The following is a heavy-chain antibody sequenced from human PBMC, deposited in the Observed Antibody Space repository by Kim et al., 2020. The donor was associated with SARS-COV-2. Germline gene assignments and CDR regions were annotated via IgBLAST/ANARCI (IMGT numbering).Heavy chain of an antibody. CDR2: IRNKAYGGTT. V-gene: IGHV3-49*04. J-gene: IGHJ4*02. Sequence: GGSLRLSCTASGFTFGDYAMNWVRQAPGKGLEWVSFIRNKAYGGTTEYAASVKGRFTISRDDSKSIAYLQMNSLKTEDTAVYYCTRWYDSGGRNYFDYWGQGTLVTVSS. CDR1: GFTFGDYA. CDR3: TRWYDSGGRNYFDY. D-gene: IGHD3-10*01.